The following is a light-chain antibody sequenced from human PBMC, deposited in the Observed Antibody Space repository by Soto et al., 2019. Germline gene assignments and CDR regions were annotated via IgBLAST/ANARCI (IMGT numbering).Light chain of an antibody. CDR3: SSYTISNTVI. Sequence: QAVVTQPASVSGSPGKSITISCTGSSSNVGSYNYVSWYQHHPGKAPKLLIYDVSNRPSGVSSRFSGSKSGNTASLMISGLQAEDEADYYCSSYTISNTVILGGGTKLTVL. CDR2: DVS. J-gene: IGLJ2*01. CDR1: SSNVGSYNY. V-gene: IGLV2-14*01.